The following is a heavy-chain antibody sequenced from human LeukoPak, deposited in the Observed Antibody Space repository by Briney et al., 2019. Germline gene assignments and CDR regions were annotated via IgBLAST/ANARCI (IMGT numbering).Heavy chain of an antibody. CDR2: INPSGGST. J-gene: IGHJ4*02. CDR1: GYTFTSYG. Sequence: ASVKVSCKASGYTFTSYGISWVRQAPGQGLEWMGIINPSGGSTSYAQKFQGRVTMTEDTSTDTAYMELSSLRSEDTAVYYCATAGAMVRGVPIDYWGQGTLVTVSS. D-gene: IGHD3-10*01. V-gene: IGHV1-46*01. CDR3: ATAGAMVRGVPIDY.